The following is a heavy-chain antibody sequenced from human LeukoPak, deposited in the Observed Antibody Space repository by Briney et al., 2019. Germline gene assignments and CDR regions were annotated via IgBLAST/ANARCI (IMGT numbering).Heavy chain of an antibody. CDR1: GDSIRSGTYY. Sequence: SETLSLTCTVSGDSIRSGTYYWSWIRQPAGKGLEWIGRIYTSGSTNYNPSLKSRVTISVGTSKKQFSLKVTSVTAADTAVYYCARGMTTSGLGVWYFDLWGRGTLVTVSS. V-gene: IGHV4-61*02. CDR3: ARGMTTSGLGVWYFDL. J-gene: IGHJ2*01. D-gene: IGHD1-1*01. CDR2: IYTSGST.